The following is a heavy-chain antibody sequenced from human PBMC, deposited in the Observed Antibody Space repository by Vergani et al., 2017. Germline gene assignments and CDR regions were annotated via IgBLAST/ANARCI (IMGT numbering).Heavy chain of an antibody. J-gene: IGHJ4*02. V-gene: IGHV3-23*01. Sequence: EVQLLESGGGLVQPGGSLRLSCAASGFTFSSYAMSWVRQAPGKGLEWVSAISGSGGSTYYADSVQGRFTISRDTSKNTLYLQMNSLRAEDTAVYYCAKGRAAAVRYHTHYWGQGTLVTVSS. D-gene: IGHD6-13*01. CDR3: AKGRAAAVRYHTHY. CDR1: GFTFSSYA. CDR2: ISGSGGST.